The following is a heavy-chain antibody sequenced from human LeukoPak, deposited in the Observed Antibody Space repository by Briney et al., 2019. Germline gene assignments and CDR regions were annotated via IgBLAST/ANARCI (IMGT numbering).Heavy chain of an antibody. CDR2: MNPNSGNT. Sequence: ASVKVSCKASGYTFIRYDINWVRQATGQGLEWMGWMNPNSGNTGYAQKFQGRVTMTRDTSISTAYMELSRLRSDDTAVYYCARARLSPDVWGKGTTVTISS. CDR3: ARARLSPDV. CDR1: GYTFIRYD. D-gene: IGHD2-21*02. V-gene: IGHV1-8*01. J-gene: IGHJ6*04.